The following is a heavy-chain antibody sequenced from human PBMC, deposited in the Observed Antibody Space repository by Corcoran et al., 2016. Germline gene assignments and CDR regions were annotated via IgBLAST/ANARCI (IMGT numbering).Heavy chain of an antibody. V-gene: IGHV5-51*01. Sequence: EVQLVQSGAEVKKPGESLKISCKGSGYSFTSYWIGWVRQMPGKGLEWMGIIYPGDSDTRYSPSFQGQVTIPADKSISTAYLQWSGLKAPDTAMCYCARSSGYCSSTSCLQNWFDPWGQGTLVTVSS. D-gene: IGHD2-2*01. CDR3: ARSSGYCSSTSCLQNWFDP. J-gene: IGHJ5*02. CDR2: IYPGDSDT. CDR1: GYSFTSYW.